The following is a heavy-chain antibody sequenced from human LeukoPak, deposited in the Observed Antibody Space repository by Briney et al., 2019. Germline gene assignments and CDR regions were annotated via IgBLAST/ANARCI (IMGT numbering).Heavy chain of an antibody. J-gene: IGHJ4*02. Sequence: GGSLRLSCAASGFTFSIYAMSWVRQAPGKGLEWVANIKQDGSEKYHVDSVKGRFTISRDNAKNSLYLQMNSLRAEDTAVYYCARQKYGDEEYYFGYWGQGTLVTVSS. CDR1: GFTFSIYA. CDR2: IKQDGSEK. CDR3: ARQKYGDEEYYFGY. V-gene: IGHV3-7*01. D-gene: IGHD4-17*01.